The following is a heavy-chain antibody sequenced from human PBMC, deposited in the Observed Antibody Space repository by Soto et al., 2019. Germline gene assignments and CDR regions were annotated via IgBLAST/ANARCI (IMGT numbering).Heavy chain of an antibody. Sequence: QVQLVQSGAEVKKPGSSVKVSCKASGGTFSSYAISWVRQAPGQGLEWMGGIIPIFGTANYAQKFQGRVTITADESTSTAYMELSSLRSEDTAVYYCARDIVVVVAATPYNWFDPWGQGTLVTVSS. CDR1: GGTFSSYA. CDR3: ARDIVVVVAATPYNWFDP. D-gene: IGHD2-15*01. J-gene: IGHJ5*02. CDR2: IIPIFGTA. V-gene: IGHV1-69*12.